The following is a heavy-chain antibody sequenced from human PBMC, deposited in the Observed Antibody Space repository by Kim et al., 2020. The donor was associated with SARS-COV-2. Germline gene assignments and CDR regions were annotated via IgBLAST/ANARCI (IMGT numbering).Heavy chain of an antibody. V-gene: IGHV3-7*05. CDR2: IKQDGSEK. Sequence: GGSLRLSCAASGFTFSSYWMSWVRQAPGKGLEWVANIKQDGSEKYYVDSVKGRFTISRDNAKNSLYLQMNSLGAEDTAVYYCARTGYCSSTSCYANQEFDYWGQGTLVTVSS. CDR1: GFTFSSYW. J-gene: IGHJ4*02. CDR3: ARTGYCSSTSCYANQEFDY. D-gene: IGHD2-2*01.